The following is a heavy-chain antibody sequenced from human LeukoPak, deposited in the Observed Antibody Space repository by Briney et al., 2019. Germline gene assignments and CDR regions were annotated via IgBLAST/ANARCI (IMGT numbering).Heavy chain of an antibody. J-gene: IGHJ1*01. D-gene: IGHD2-2*01. CDR3: AKYFLSTSCPRH. CDR1: GFTFSSYA. V-gene: IGHV3-23*01. Sequence: PGGSLRLSCAASGFTFSSYAMSWVRQAPGKGLEWVSAISGSGGSTYYADSVKGRFTISRDNSKNTLYPQMNSLRAEDTAVYYCAKYFLSTSCPRHWGQGTLVTVSS. CDR2: ISGSGGST.